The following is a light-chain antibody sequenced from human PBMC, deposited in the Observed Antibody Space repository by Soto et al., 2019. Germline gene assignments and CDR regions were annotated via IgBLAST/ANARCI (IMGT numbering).Light chain of an antibody. Sequence: DIQMTQSPSTLSASIGDRVTITCRASKSISRWVDWYQQKPGKAPKHLIYKASSLESGGPSRFSGTGSGTEFIFTRSSLQYDDFASYYCQQYSTDFTFNFGGGTKLDIK. J-gene: IGKJ4*01. V-gene: IGKV1-5*03. CDR1: KSISRW. CDR2: KAS. CDR3: QQYSTDFTFN.